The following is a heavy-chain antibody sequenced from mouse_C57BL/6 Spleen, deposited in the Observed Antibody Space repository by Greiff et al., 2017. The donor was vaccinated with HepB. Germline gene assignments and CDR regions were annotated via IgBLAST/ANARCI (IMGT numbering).Heavy chain of an antibody. V-gene: IGHV5-17*01. Sequence: EVKLQESGGGLVKPGGSLKLSCAASGFTFIDYGMHWVRQAPEKGLEWVAYISSGSSTIYYADTVKGRFTISRDNAKNTLFLQMTSLRSEDTAMYYCASLYYYGSSLYYYAMDYWGQGTSVTVSS. D-gene: IGHD1-1*01. J-gene: IGHJ4*01. CDR3: ASLYYYGSSLYYYAMDY. CDR2: ISSGSSTI. CDR1: GFTFIDYG.